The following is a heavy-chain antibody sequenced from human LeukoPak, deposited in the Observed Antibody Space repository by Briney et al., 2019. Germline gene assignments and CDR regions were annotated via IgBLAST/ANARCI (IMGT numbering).Heavy chain of an antibody. Sequence: GASVKVSCKASGYTFTGYYMHWVRQAPGQGVEWMGWINPNSGGTNYAQKFQGRVTMTRETSISRAHMELSRLRSDDTAGYYVSREKSSAARHWYFDLWGRGTLVTVSS. CDR1: GYTFTGYY. J-gene: IGHJ2*01. CDR2: INPNSGGT. CDR3: SREKSSAARHWYFDL. D-gene: IGHD6-6*01. V-gene: IGHV1-2*02.